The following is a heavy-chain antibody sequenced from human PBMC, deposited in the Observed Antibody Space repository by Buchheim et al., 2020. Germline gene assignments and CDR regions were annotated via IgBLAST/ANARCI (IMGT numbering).Heavy chain of an antibody. J-gene: IGHJ4*02. CDR1: GFSFSTYG. V-gene: IGHV3-30*18. D-gene: IGHD2-15*01. Sequence: VQLVESGGDLIQPGGSLRLSCAASGFSFSTYGIQWVRQAPGKGLEWVALITSDGSNKYYLDSVKGRFAISRDNSKNTVYLHMNSLRADDSGVYYCAKGGDYDSWGQGTL. CDR3: AKGGDYDS. CDR2: ITSDGSNK.